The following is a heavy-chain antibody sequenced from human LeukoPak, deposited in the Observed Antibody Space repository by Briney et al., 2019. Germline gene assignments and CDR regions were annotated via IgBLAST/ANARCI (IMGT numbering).Heavy chain of an antibody. CDR1: GGTFSSYA. D-gene: IGHD5-18*01. CDR2: IIPIFGTA. Sequence: SVKVSCKASGGTFSSYAISWVRQAPGQGLEWMGGIIPIFGTANYAQKFQGRVTITADESTSTAYMELSSLRSEDTAEYYCARDRSLRELWLRNWFDPWGQGTLVTVSS. CDR3: ARDRSLRELWLRNWFDP. J-gene: IGHJ5*02. V-gene: IGHV1-69*13.